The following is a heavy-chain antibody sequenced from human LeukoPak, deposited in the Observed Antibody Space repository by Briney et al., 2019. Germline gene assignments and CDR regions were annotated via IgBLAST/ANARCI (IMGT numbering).Heavy chain of an antibody. J-gene: IGHJ4*02. V-gene: IGHV3-23*01. CDR3: AKRTMSAFDS. Sequence: GSLRLSCTASGFTFRTYALNWVRPAPGKGLEWLSGISGSGNGTYYADSVKGRFIISRDNSKNMVYLQMNSLTVEDTATYYCAKRTMSAFDSWGQGTLLIVSS. D-gene: IGHD5-24*01. CDR1: GFTFRTYA. CDR2: ISGSGNGT.